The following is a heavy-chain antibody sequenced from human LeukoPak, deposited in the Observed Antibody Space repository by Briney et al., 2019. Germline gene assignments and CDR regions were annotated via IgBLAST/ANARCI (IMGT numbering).Heavy chain of an antibody. CDR3: AREVAVRDILTGYLSEHFDY. V-gene: IGHV3-30*04. J-gene: IGHJ4*02. CDR2: ISYDGSNK. D-gene: IGHD3-9*01. Sequence: GGSLRLSCAASGFTFSSYAMHWVRQAPGKELEWVAVISYDGSNKYYADSVKGRFTISRDNSKNTLYLQMNSLRAEDTAVYYCAREVAVRDILTGYLSEHFDYWGQGTLVTASS. CDR1: GFTFSSYA.